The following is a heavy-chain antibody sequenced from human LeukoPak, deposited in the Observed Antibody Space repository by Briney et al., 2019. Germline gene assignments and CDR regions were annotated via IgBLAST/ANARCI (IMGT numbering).Heavy chain of an antibody. D-gene: IGHD3-16*01. CDR3: AKNTGEGNYFDH. V-gene: IGHV5-51*01. J-gene: IGHJ4*02. Sequence: SPSFQGQVTISADKSISTAYLQWRSLKASDSAIYYCAKNTGEGNYFDHWGQGTLVTVSP.